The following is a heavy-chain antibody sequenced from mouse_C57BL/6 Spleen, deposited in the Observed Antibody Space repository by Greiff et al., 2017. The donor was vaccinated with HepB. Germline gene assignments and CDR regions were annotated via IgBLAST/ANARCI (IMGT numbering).Heavy chain of an antibody. CDR2: INPSTGGT. CDR3: AYGIWYFDV. Sequence: VQLQQSGPELVKPGASVKISCKASGYSFTGYYMNWVKQSPEKSLEWIGEINPSTGGTTYNQKFKAKATLTVDKSSSTAYMQLKSLTSEDSAVYYCAYGIWYFDVWGTGTTVTVSS. V-gene: IGHV1-42*01. J-gene: IGHJ1*03. CDR1: GYSFTGYY. D-gene: IGHD2-1*01.